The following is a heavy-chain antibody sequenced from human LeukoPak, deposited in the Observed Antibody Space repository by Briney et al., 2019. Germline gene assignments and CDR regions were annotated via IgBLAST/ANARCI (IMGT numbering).Heavy chain of an antibody. CDR1: GFTFSTYA. Sequence: GGSLRLSCTASGFTFSTYAMSWVRQAPGKGLEWVSYIRSSGSTIYYADSVKGRFTISRDNAKNSLYLLMNSLRAEDTAVYYCARDFGRWFFDYWGQGTLVTVSS. J-gene: IGHJ4*02. V-gene: IGHV3-48*03. D-gene: IGHD4-23*01. CDR2: IRSSGSTI. CDR3: ARDFGRWFFDY.